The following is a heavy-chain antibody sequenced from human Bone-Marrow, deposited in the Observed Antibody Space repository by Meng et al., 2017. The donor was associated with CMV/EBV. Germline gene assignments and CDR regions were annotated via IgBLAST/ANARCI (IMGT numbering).Heavy chain of an antibody. CDR2: IRSKANSYAT. CDR1: GFTLSGSA. Sequence: GESLKISCAASGFTLSGSAMHWVRQASGKGLEWVGRIRSKANSYATADAASVKGRFTISRDDSKITAYLQMNSLKTEDTSVYYCTRHYDPPITYYDYVWGSYRYYYYYYGKDVWGQGTTVTVSS. V-gene: IGHV3-73*01. D-gene: IGHD3-16*02. J-gene: IGHJ6*02. CDR3: TRHYDPPITYYDYVWGSYRYYYYYYGKDV.